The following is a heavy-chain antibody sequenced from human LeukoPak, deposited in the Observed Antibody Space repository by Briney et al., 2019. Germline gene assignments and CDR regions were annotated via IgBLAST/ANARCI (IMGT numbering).Heavy chain of an antibody. V-gene: IGHV3-7*04. Sequence: GGSLRLSCAASGFTFSSYWMSWVRQAPGKGLEWVANIKQDGSEKYYVDSVKGRFTISRDNAKNSLYLQMNSLRAEDTAVYYCARPKYGGNSGDYFDYWGQGTLVTVSS. CDR1: GFTFSSYW. J-gene: IGHJ4*02. CDR3: ARPKYGGNSGDYFDY. D-gene: IGHD4-23*01. CDR2: IKQDGSEK.